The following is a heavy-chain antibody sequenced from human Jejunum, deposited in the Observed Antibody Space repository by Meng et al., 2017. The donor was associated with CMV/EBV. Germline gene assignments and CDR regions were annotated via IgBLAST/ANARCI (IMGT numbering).Heavy chain of an antibody. Sequence: FPGSYIHWVRQGPGPGLEWMGWIRSHTAGTNYAQKFQNRVTMTRDTSIATTYMELSSLRSDDTAVYYCARAPESYYYDTGGPDYWGQGTLVTVSS. CDR2: IRSHTAGT. CDR3: ARAPESYYYDTGGPDY. CDR1: FPGSY. V-gene: IGHV1-2*02. J-gene: IGHJ4*02. D-gene: IGHD3-22*01.